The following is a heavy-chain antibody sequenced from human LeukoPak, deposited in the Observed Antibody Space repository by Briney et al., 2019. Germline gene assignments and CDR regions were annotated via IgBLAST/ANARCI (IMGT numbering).Heavy chain of an antibody. V-gene: IGHV4-4*07. D-gene: IGHD3-9*01. CDR2: IYTSGST. Sequence: SETLSLTCSVSGGSISSHYWSWIRQPAGKGLEWIGRIYTSGSTNYNPSLKSRVTISVDKSKNQFSLKLSSVTAADTAVYYCARGPGGYFDWSTRYYFDYWGQGTLVTVSS. CDR3: ARGPGGYFDWSTRYYFDY. J-gene: IGHJ4*02. CDR1: GGSISSHY.